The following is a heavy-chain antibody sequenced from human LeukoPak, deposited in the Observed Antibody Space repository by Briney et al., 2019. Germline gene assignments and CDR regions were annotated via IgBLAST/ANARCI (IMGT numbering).Heavy chain of an antibody. Sequence: GGSLRLSCAASGFSFSSWMAWVRQAPGQGLEWVANIIQDGGETYYVDSVQGRFTISRDNAKNSLFLQMNSLRAEDTAVYYCARSVDKGTVDYWGQGTLVTVSS. CDR1: GFSFSSW. J-gene: IGHJ4*02. CDR2: IIQDGGET. D-gene: IGHD5-12*01. V-gene: IGHV3-7*03. CDR3: ARSVDKGTVDY.